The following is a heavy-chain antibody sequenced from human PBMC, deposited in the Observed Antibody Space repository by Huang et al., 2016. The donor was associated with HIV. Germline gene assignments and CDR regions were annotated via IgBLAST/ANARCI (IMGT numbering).Heavy chain of an antibody. Sequence: QVLLVQSGAEVRKPGSSLKVSCTAFGGTLSSDAISWVRQAPGQGLEWMGGIIPISGTANYPQKFQGRVTITVDESTNTGYMELTRLTSEDTAVYYCARTAYSYGFRQGYNWFDPWGQGTPVTVSS. CDR2: IIPISGTA. V-gene: IGHV1-69*13. CDR1: GGTLSSDA. J-gene: IGHJ5*02. CDR3: ARTAYSYGFRQGYNWFDP. D-gene: IGHD5-18*01.